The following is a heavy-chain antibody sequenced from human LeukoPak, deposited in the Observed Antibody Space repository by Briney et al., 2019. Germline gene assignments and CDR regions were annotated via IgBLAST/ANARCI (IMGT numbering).Heavy chain of an antibody. D-gene: IGHD3-10*01. V-gene: IGHV3-23*01. J-gene: IGHJ4*01. CDR3: ARGFLDFDF. CDR1: GFTFSTYT. CDR2: MSGSGSSS. Sequence: GGSLRLSCAASGFTFSTYTMSWVRQAPGKGLEWASTMSGSGSSSFYADSVKGRFTISRDDSKNTVYLQMNSLRAEDTAFYYCARGFLDFDFWGHGTLVTVSS.